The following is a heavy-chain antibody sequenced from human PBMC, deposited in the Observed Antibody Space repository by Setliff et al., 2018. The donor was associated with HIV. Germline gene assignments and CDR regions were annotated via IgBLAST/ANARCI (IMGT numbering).Heavy chain of an antibody. Sequence: SETLSLTCTVSGGSISSDAYYWGWIRQPPGKGLEWIGEINHRGRTNYSPSLRSRVTISIDTSKNQFSLKLKSVTAADTAVYYCARVPLYDILTGYPDYWGQGTLVTVSS. D-gene: IGHD3-9*01. CDR2: INHRGRT. CDR3: ARVPLYDILTGYPDY. CDR1: GGSISSDAYY. V-gene: IGHV4-39*07. J-gene: IGHJ4*02.